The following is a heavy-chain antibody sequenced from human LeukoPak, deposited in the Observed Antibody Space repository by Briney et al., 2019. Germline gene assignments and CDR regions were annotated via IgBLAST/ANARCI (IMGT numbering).Heavy chain of an antibody. V-gene: IGHV5-51*01. Sequence: GESLKISCKGSGYSFTSYWIGWVRQMPGKGLEWMGIIYPGDSDTRYSPSFQGQVTISADKSISTAYLQWSSLKASDTAMYYCARRYCSSTSCPDNYDTSGYHYDYWGQGTLVTVSS. CDR3: ARRYCSSTSCPDNYDTSGYHYDY. CDR2: IYPGDSDT. CDR1: GYSFTSYW. D-gene: IGHD2-2*01. J-gene: IGHJ4*02.